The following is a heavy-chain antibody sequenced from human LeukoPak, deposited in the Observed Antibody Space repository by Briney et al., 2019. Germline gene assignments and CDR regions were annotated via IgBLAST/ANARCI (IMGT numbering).Heavy chain of an antibody. Sequence: ASVKVSCKASGYTFTNYAINWVRQAPGQGLEWMGWINTNTGNPTYAQGFTGRFVFSLDTSVSTAYLQISSLKAEDTAVYYCARGPGITAMVRNYFDYWGQGTLVTVSS. D-gene: IGHD5-18*01. CDR3: ARGPGITAMVRNYFDY. CDR2: INTNTGNP. V-gene: IGHV7-4-1*02. CDR1: GYTFTNYA. J-gene: IGHJ4*02.